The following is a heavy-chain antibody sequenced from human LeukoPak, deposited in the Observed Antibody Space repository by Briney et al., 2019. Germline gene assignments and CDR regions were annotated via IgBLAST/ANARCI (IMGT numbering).Heavy chain of an antibody. V-gene: IGHV3-15*01. J-gene: IGHJ6*02. CDR2: IKSKTDGGTT. CDR1: GFTFTNAW. Sequence: PGGSLRLSCAASGFTFTNAWMGWVRQAPGKGLEWVGRIKSKTDGGTTDYAAPVKGRFTISRDNAKNSLYLQMNSLRAEDTAVYYCARTITMIVKHSMDVWGQGTTVTVSS. CDR3: ARTITMIVKHSMDV. D-gene: IGHD3-22*01.